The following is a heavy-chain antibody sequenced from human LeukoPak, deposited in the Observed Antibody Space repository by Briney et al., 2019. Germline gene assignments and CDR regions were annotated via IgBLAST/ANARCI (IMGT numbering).Heavy chain of an antibody. CDR2: MNEYGSEI. J-gene: IGHJ5*02. CDR1: GFIFRDFS. V-gene: IGHV3-7*03. D-gene: IGHD3-10*01. CDR3: AKAVSQWFGESNWFDP. Sequence: GGSLRLSCSVSGFIFRDFSMSWVRQAPGKRLEWVAKMNEYGSEIFYVDSVKGRFTISRDNSKNTLYLQMNSLRAEDTALYYCAKAVSQWFGESNWFDPWGQGTLVTVSS.